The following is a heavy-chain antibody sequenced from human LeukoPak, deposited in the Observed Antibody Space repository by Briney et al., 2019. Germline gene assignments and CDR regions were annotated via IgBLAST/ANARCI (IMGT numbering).Heavy chain of an antibody. Sequence: SETLSLTCTVSDGSISIYYWSWIRQPPGKGLEWIGYIYNSGSTIYNPSLKSRVTISADTSKNQFSLKLSSVTAADTAVYYCARDGNDYYDSSGYLSFDYWGQGTLVTVSS. D-gene: IGHD3-22*01. V-gene: IGHV4-59*01. CDR3: ARDGNDYYDSSGYLSFDY. J-gene: IGHJ4*02. CDR1: DGSISIYY. CDR2: IYNSGST.